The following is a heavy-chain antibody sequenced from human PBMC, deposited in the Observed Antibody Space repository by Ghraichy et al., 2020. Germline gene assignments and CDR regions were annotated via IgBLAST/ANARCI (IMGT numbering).Heavy chain of an antibody. J-gene: IGHJ4*02. V-gene: IGHV3-23*01. CDR3: AKALYGGLDY. CDR2: ISGSGGST. D-gene: IGHD4-23*01. Sequence: GGSLRLSCAASGFTFSGYAMSWVRQAPGKGLKWVSGISGSGGSTNYADSVKGRFTISRDNSKNTLFLQMNSLRAEDTAVYSCAKALYGGLDYWGQGTLVTVSS. CDR1: GFTFSGYA.